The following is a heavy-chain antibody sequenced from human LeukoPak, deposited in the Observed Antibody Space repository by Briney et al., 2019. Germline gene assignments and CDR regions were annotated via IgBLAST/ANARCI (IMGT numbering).Heavy chain of an antibody. CDR3: VSAKFLVRGVSWFDP. V-gene: IGHV4-61*02. CDR1: GGSISSGSYY. Sequence: TLSLTCTVSGGSISSGSYYWSWIRQPAVKGLEWIGRINTSGSTNYNPSLKSRVTISVDTSKNQFSLKLTSVTAADTAVYYCVSAKFLVRGVSWFDPWGQGTLVTVSS. CDR2: INTSGST. J-gene: IGHJ5*02. D-gene: IGHD3-10*01.